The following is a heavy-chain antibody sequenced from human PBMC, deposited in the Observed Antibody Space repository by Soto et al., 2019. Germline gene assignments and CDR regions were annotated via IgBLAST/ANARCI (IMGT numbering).Heavy chain of an antibody. CDR2: IKQDGSEK. J-gene: IGHJ4*01. CDR1: GFTFGTYW. Sequence: GGSRRLSCAASGFTFGTYWMSWVRQPPGKGLEWVANIKQDGSEKYCVDSVKGRFTLSRDNAKNSLHLQMDSLRAEVTAMYFCAIVAYVNGWIFDCWGQGTLVPVSS. D-gene: IGHD6-19*01. CDR3: AIVAYVNGWIFDC. V-gene: IGHV3-7*01.